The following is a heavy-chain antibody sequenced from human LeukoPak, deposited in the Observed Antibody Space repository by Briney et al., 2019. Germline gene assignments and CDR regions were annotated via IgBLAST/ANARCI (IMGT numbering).Heavy chain of an antibody. J-gene: IGHJ5*02. CDR3: ARVPYGDYVSNWFDP. D-gene: IGHD4-17*01. V-gene: IGHV1-46*01. CDR2: INPSGGST. CDR1: GYTFTSYY. Sequence: ASVKVSCKASGYTFTSYYMHWVRQAPGQGLEWMGIINPSGGSTSYAQKFQGRVTMTRDTSTRTVYMELSSLTSEQTAVYYCARVPYGDYVSNWFDPWGQGTLVTVSS.